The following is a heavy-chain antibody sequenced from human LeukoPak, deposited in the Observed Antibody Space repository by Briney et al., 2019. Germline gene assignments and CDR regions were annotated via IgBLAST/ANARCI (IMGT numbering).Heavy chain of an antibody. V-gene: IGHV1-18*01. D-gene: IGHD3-9*01. J-gene: IGHJ5*02. CDR2: ISSYNDNT. CDR3: ATADYDILTGYQAWFDP. CDR1: GYTFSNYG. Sequence: ASVKVSCKASGYTFSNYGISWVRQAPGQGLEWMGWISSYNDNTIYAQKFQGRVTMTEDTSTDTAYMELSSLRSEDTAVYYCATADYDILTGYQAWFDPWGQGTLVTVSS.